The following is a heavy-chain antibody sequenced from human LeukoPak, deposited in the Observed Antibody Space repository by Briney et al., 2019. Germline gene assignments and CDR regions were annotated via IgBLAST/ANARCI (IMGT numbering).Heavy chain of an antibody. CDR2: IWYDGSNK. Sequence: PGGSLRLSCAASGFTFSSYGMHWVRQAPGKGLEWVAVIWYDGSNKYYADSVEGRFTISRDNSKNTLYLQMNSLRAEDTAVYYCAREVYDFWSGPRAPRSYFDYWGQGTLVTVSS. CDR1: GFTFSSYG. V-gene: IGHV3-33*01. CDR3: AREVYDFWSGPRAPRSYFDY. J-gene: IGHJ4*02. D-gene: IGHD3-3*01.